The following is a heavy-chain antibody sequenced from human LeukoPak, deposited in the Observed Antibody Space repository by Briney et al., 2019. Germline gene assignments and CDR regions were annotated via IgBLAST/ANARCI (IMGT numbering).Heavy chain of an antibody. CDR1: GFSFSSYG. CDR3: AKHLRQEDWNDALDI. D-gene: IGHD1-1*01. CDR2: MSGGGGGT. V-gene: IGHV3-23*01. J-gene: IGHJ3*02. Sequence: GGSLRLSCVASGFSFSSYGMIRVRLAPADGLEWAASMSGGGGGTYSGDSVKGRFTISRDKSTNTLSLQMNSLRVEDTASYYCAKHLRQEDWNDALDIWGQGTMVTVAS.